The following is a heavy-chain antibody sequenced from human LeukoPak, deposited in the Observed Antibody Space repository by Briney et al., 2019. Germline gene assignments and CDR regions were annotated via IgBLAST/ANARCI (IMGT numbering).Heavy chain of an antibody. V-gene: IGHV4-59*01. Sequence: PSETLSLTCAVYGGSFSGYYWSWIRQPPGKGLEWIGYIYYSGSTNYNPSLKSRVTISVDTSKNQFSLKLSSVTAADTAVYYCARVPNDYSNYGSRGDWFDPWGQGTLVTVSS. CDR3: ARVPNDYSNYGSRGDWFDP. CDR1: GGSFSGYY. D-gene: IGHD4-11*01. J-gene: IGHJ5*02. CDR2: IYYSGST.